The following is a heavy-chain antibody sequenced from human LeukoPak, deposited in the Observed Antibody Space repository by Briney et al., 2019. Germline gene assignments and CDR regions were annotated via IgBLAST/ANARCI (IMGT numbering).Heavy chain of an antibody. Sequence: PSETLSLTCTVSGGSISSYYWSWIRQPPGKGLEWIGYIYYSGSTNYNPSLKSRVTISVDTSKNQFSLKLSSVTAADTAVYYCARSSNRNDAFDIWGQGTMVTVSS. CDR1: GGSISSYY. CDR2: IYYSGST. D-gene: IGHD6-6*01. CDR3: ARSSNRNDAFDI. V-gene: IGHV4-59*01. J-gene: IGHJ3*02.